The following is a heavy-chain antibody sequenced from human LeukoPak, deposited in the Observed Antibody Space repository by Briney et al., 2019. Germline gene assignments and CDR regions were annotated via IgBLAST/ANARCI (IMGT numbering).Heavy chain of an antibody. CDR2: ISSSSSTI. CDR1: GFTFSSYS. Sequence: PGGSLRLSCAASGFTFSSYSMNWVRQAPGKGLEWVSYISSSSSTIYYADSVKGRFTISRDNAKNSLYLQMSSLRAEDTAVYYCARDRSYYYYYMDVWGKGTTVTVSS. CDR3: ARDRSYYYYYMDV. V-gene: IGHV3-48*01. J-gene: IGHJ6*03.